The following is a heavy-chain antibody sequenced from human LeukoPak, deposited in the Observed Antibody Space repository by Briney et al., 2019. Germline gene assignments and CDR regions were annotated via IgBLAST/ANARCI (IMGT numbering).Heavy chain of an antibody. Sequence: SETLSLTCAVYGGSFSGYYWSWIRQPPGKGLEWIGEINHSGSTNYNPSLKSRVTISVDTSKNQFSLKLSSVTAADTAVYYCARGTLRYFDWLYEGNWFDPWGQGTLVTVSS. D-gene: IGHD3-9*01. CDR3: ARGTLRYFDWLYEGNWFDP. V-gene: IGHV4-34*01. CDR1: GGSFSGYY. CDR2: INHSGST. J-gene: IGHJ5*02.